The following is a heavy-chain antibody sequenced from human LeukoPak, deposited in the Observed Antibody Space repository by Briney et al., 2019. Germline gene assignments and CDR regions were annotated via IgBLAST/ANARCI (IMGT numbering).Heavy chain of an antibody. D-gene: IGHD1-14*01. CDR1: GGSFSGYY. V-gene: IGHV4-34*01. CDR3: ASIGPYNGVDY. J-gene: IGHJ4*02. CDR2: IYYSGST. Sequence: PSETLSLTCAVYGGSFSGYYWSWIRQPPGKGLEWIGSIYYSGSTYYNPSLKSRVTISVDTSKNQFSLKLSSVTAADTAVYYCASIGPYNGVDYWGQGTLVTVSS.